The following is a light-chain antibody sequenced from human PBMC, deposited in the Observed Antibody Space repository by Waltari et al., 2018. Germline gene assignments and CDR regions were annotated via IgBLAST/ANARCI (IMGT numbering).Light chain of an antibody. CDR1: QSISRF. V-gene: IGKV1-39*01. CDR3: QQSYRTPWT. J-gene: IGKJ1*01. Sequence: WRDSQSISRFIDWYQQKRGKAPKLRIYPAASVQSGVSSRCSGSGSGTDFTLTISILQQEDCVTYCWQQSYRTPWTFGQGTKVEIK. CDR2: PAA.